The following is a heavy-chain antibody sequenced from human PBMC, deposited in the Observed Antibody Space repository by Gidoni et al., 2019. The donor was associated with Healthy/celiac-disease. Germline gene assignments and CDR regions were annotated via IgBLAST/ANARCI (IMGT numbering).Heavy chain of an antibody. Sequence: EVQLLESGGGLVQPGGSLRLSCAASGFTFSSYARSWVRQAPGKGLEWVSAISGSGGSTYYADSVKGRFTISRDNSKNTLYLQMNSLRAEDTAVYYCAKGGSGGKATTYFDYWGQGTLVTVSS. CDR2: ISGSGGST. D-gene: IGHD2-15*01. CDR3: AKGGSGGKATTYFDY. J-gene: IGHJ4*02. CDR1: GFTFSSYA. V-gene: IGHV3-23*01.